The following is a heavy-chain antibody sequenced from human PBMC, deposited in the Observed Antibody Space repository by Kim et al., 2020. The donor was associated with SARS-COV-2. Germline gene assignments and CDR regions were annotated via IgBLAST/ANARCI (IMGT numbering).Heavy chain of an antibody. J-gene: IGHJ3*01. V-gene: IGHV3-72*01. Sequence: TRYASSVKGRFTISRDDSKTSLFLQMNSLKIEDTAIYYCARDRGGLGDVWGQGTMVTVSS. CDR3: ARDRGGLGDV. CDR2: T.